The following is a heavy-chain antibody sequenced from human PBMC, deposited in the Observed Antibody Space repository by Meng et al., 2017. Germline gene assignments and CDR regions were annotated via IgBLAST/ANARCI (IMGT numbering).Heavy chain of an antibody. CDR1: GYTFTSYG. V-gene: IGHV1-46*01. J-gene: IGHJ4*02. Sequence: ASVKVSCKASGYTFTSYGISWVRQAPGQGLEWMGIINPSGGSTSYAQKFQGRVTMTRDTSTSTVYMELSSLRSEDTAVYYCARGVDYDYVWGSPGDHWGQGTLVTVSS. D-gene: IGHD3-16*01. CDR2: INPSGGST. CDR3: ARGVDYDYVWGSPGDH.